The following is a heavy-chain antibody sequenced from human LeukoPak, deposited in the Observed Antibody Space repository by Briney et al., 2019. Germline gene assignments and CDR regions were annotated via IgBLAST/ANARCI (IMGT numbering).Heavy chain of an antibody. CDR2: INWNGGNT. J-gene: IGHJ6*03. CDR3: ARYARGYCSSTRCYEGYYYYMDV. D-gene: IGHD2-2*01. CDR1: GVTLDDYG. V-gene: IGHV3-20*04. Sequence: RAGGCLRLSCAASGVTLDDYGVSWVRQAPGKGLEWGSGINWNGGNTVYADSVKGRFTISRDNAKNSLYLQMNSLRAEDTGLYYCARYARGYCSSTRCYEGYYYYMDVWGRGTTVTVSS.